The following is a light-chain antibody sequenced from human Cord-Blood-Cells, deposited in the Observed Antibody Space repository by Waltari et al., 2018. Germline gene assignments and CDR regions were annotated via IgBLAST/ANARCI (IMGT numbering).Light chain of an antibody. CDR1: PSVLYSSNNKNY. J-gene: IGKJ2*01. CDR2: WAS. CDR3: QQYYSTPYT. Sequence: DIVMTQSPDSLADSRGERVTINCKPNPSVLYSSNNKNYLAWYQQKPGQPPKLLIYWASTRESGVPDRFSGSGSGTDFTLTISSLQAEDVAVYYCQQYYSTPYTFGQGTKLEIK. V-gene: IGKV4-1*01.